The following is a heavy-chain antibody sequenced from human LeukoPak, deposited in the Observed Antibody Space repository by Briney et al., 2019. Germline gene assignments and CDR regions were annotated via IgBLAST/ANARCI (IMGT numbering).Heavy chain of an antibody. CDR3: ARDHPRSYYDFWSRYYRFDY. Sequence: ASVKVSCKASGYTFTSYGISWVRRARGQGLEWMGWISAYNGNTNYAQELQGRVTFTTGTSTSTAYMELSSLRSDVTAVYYCARDHPRSYYDFWSRYYRFDYWGQGTLVTVSS. CDR1: GYTFTSYG. D-gene: IGHD3-3*01. J-gene: IGHJ4*02. CDR2: ISAYNGNT. V-gene: IGHV1-18*01.